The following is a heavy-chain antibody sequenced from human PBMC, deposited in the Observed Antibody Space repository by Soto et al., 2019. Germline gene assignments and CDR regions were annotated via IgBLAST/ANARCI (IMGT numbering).Heavy chain of an antibody. CDR1: GVTFVDCA. Sequence: GSLSLCCTTSGVTFVDCAMTWSPQAPGKGLEWIGFITSEAFGGTTEYAASVKGRFTISRDDAKNIAYLQMNSLKTEDTAVYYCTTAVLLRHFDCCFDYCGQRA. J-gene: IGHJ4*02. D-gene: IGHD3-9*01. CDR2: ITSEAFGGTT. CDR3: TTAVLLRHFDCCFDY. V-gene: IGHV3-49*03.